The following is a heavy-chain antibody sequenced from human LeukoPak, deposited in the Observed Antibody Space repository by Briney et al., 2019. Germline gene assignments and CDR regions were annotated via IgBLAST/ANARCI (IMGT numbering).Heavy chain of an antibody. CDR1: GFTFSSYG. Sequence: GGSLRLSCAASGFTFSSYGMHWVRQAPGKGLEWVAVIWYDGSNKYYADSVKGRFTISRDNSKNTLYLQMNSLRAEDTAVYYCARERVVGVPFDYWGQGTLVTVSS. V-gene: IGHV3-33*01. CDR2: IWYDGSNK. D-gene: IGHD1-26*01. CDR3: ARERVVGVPFDY. J-gene: IGHJ4*02.